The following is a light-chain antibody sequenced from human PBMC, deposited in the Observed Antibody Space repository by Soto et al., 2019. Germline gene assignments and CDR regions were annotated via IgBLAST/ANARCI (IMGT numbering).Light chain of an antibody. CDR3: QETFTTPYT. CDR1: QSISNW. J-gene: IGKJ2*01. Sequence: DIQMTQSPSTLSASVGDRVTITCRTSQSISNWLAWYQQKPGKAPKLLISGASSLESGVPSRFSGSGSGTDFSLTISSLQAGDFATYFCQETFTTPYTFGQGTKLEIK. V-gene: IGKV1-5*01. CDR2: GAS.